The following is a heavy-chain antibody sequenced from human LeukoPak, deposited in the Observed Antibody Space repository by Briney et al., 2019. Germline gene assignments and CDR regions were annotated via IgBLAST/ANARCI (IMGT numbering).Heavy chain of an antibody. Sequence: GGSLRLSCEASGFTFSAYAMTWVRQAPGKGLEWVSVISSGGDNTFYADSVKGRFTISRDNSKNTFYLQMNSLRDEDTALYYCAKAGGGSGYDPLGYWGQGTLVTVSS. J-gene: IGHJ4*02. D-gene: IGHD5-12*01. V-gene: IGHV3-23*01. CDR3: AKAGGGSGYDPLGY. CDR2: ISSGGDNT. CDR1: GFTFSAYA.